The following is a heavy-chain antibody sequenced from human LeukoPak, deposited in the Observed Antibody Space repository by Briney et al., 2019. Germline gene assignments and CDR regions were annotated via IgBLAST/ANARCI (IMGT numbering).Heavy chain of an antibody. Sequence: GGSLRLSCAASGFTFSSYAMHWVRQAPGKGLESVSAISSNGGSTYYANSVKGRFTISRDNSKNTLYLQMGSLRAEDMAVYYCARLAVAGYYYYGMDVWGQGTTVTVSS. CDR1: GFTFSSYA. CDR3: ARLAVAGYYYYGMDV. CDR2: ISSNGGST. V-gene: IGHV3-64*01. D-gene: IGHD6-19*01. J-gene: IGHJ6*02.